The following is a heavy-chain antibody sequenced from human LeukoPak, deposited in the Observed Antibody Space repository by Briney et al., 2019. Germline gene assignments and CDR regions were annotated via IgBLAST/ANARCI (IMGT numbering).Heavy chain of an antibody. CDR1: GYTITRYA. CDR2: INTNTGNP. V-gene: IGHV7-4-1*02. Sequence: ASVKVSCKASGYTITRYAMNWVRQAPGQGLEWMGWINTNTGNPTYAQGFTGRFVFSLDTSVSTAYLQISSLKAEDTAVYFCARLGLAAPDHYWGQGTLVTVSS. D-gene: IGHD6-13*01. CDR3: ARLGLAAPDHY. J-gene: IGHJ4*02.